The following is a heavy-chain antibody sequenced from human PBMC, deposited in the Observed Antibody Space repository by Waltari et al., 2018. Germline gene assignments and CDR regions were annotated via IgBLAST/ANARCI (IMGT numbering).Heavy chain of an antibody. J-gene: IGHJ4*02. CDR1: GFTFSKYW. D-gene: IGHD6-19*01. CDR3: EGDLAGREDS. V-gene: IGHV3-74*01. Sequence: EVQLVESGGGLVQPGGSLRLSCAASGFTFSKYWMHWVRQAPGEGLVGGSMNNEDGETTTYADAGKGRFTISRDKAKNTMYLQVRSLRPEDTVVYFGEGDLAGREDSWGQGTLVTVSS. CDR2: NNEDGETT.